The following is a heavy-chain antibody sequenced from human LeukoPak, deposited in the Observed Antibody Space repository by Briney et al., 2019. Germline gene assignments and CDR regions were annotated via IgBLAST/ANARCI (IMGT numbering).Heavy chain of an antibody. J-gene: IGHJ4*02. CDR2: ISTYNGDT. CDR1: GSTFTSYG. Sequence: ASVKVSCKASGSTFTSYGISWVRQAPGQGLEWMGWISTYNGDTNYAQKLQVRVTMTTDTSTSTAYMELRSLRSDDTAVYYCAGEGLGEFTLDYWGQGTLVTVSS. CDR3: AGEGLGEFTLDY. D-gene: IGHD3-16*01. V-gene: IGHV1-18*01.